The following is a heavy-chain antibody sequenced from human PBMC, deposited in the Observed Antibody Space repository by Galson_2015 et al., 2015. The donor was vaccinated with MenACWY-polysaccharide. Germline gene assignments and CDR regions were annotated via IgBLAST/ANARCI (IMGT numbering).Heavy chain of an antibody. V-gene: IGHV3-21*01. D-gene: IGHD3-16*01. CDR1: GFSFSDYN. J-gene: IGHJ4*02. CDR3: ARDTGGSDY. Sequence: SLRLSCAASGFSFSDYNMNWVRQAPGKGLKWVSIISSSASYIYYADSVKGRFTISRDNAKNSLYLQMNSLRAEDTAIYYCARDTGGSDYWGQGTLVTVSS. CDR2: ISSSASYI.